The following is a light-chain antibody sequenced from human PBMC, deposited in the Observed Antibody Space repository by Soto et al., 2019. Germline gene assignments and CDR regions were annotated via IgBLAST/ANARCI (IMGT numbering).Light chain of an antibody. CDR3: SSYTSGSTLVV. CDR2: EVS. CDR1: SSDVGGYNS. V-gene: IGLV2-14*01. J-gene: IGLJ2*01. Sequence: QSALTQPAPVSGSPGQSITISCTGTSSDVGGYNSVSWYQQHPGKAPKLMIYEVSNRPSGVSNRFSGSKSGDTASLTISGLQAEDEADYHCSSYTSGSTLVVFGGGTKLTVL.